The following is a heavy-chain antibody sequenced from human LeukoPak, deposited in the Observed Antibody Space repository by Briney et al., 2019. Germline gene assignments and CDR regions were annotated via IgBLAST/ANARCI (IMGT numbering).Heavy chain of an antibody. CDR2: IYYSGST. CDR1: GGSTSSGDYY. J-gene: IGHJ3*02. Sequence: SQTLSLTCTVSGGSTSSGDYYWSWIRQPPGKGLEWIGYIYYSGSTYYNPSLKSRVTISVDTSKNQFSLKLSSVTAADTAVYYCARVGGGSSEDDAFDIWGQGTMVTVSS. CDR3: ARVGGGSSEDDAFDI. V-gene: IGHV4-30-4*08. D-gene: IGHD2-15*01.